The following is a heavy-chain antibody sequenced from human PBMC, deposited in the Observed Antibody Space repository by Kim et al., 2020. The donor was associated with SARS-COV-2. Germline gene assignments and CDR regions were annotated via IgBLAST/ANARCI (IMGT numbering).Heavy chain of an antibody. V-gene: IGHV3-21*06. Sequence: GGSLRLSCVASGFNLSTHTMDWVRQAPGKGLEWVSSISSRSSYIYYADSVKGRFTISRDNAKNLVYRQMNSLRAEDTALYYCSGGITKFYYYYSMDVWGHGTTVTVSS. CDR1: GFNLSTHT. J-gene: IGHJ6*02. CDR3: SGGITKFYYYYSMDV. CDR2: ISSRSSYI. D-gene: IGHD1-26*01.